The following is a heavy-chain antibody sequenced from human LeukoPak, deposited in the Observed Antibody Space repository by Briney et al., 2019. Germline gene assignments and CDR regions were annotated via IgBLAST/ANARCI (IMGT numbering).Heavy chain of an antibody. V-gene: IGHV1-18*01. CDR3: ARDREPLRYIDFGNWFDP. CDR2: ISAYNGKT. Sequence: ASVKVSCKASGYTFTSYGLSWVRQAPGQGLEWMGWISAYNGKTESSENLQGRLTMTTDTSTNTAYMELMSLSSDDTAVYYCARDREPLRYIDFGNWFDPWGQGTLVIVSS. J-gene: IGHJ5*02. D-gene: IGHD3-9*01. CDR1: GYTFTSYG.